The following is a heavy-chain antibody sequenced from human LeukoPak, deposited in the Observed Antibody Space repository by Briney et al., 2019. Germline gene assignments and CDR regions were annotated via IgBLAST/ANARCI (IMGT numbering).Heavy chain of an antibody. CDR2: IKSKTDGGTT. Sequence: NPGGSLRLSCAASGFTSSNAWMSWVRQAPGKGLEWVGRIKSKTDGGTTDYAAPVKGRFTISRDDSKNTLYLQMNSLKTEDTAVYYCTTKHVGGTMPSDYWGQGTLVTVSS. J-gene: IGHJ4*02. CDR3: TTKHVGGTMPSDY. D-gene: IGHD3-16*01. CDR1: GFTSSNAW. V-gene: IGHV3-15*01.